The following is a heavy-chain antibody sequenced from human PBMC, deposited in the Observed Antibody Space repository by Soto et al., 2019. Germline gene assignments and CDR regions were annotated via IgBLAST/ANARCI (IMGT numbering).Heavy chain of an antibody. D-gene: IGHD3-22*01. Sequence: QVQLVESGGGVVQPGRSLRLSCAASGFTFSSYGMHWVRQAPGKGLEWVAVIWSDGSNKYNGDSVKGRFTISRDNSKTTLYLQMNSLRAEDTAVYYCARDPPEDSRGYFALDMWGQGTMVTVSS. CDR2: IWSDGSNK. CDR3: ARDPPEDSRGYFALDM. CDR1: GFTFSSYG. J-gene: IGHJ3*02. V-gene: IGHV3-33*01.